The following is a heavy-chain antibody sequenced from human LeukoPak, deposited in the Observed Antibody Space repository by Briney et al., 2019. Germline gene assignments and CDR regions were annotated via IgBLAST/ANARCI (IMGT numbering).Heavy chain of an antibody. CDR2: IYYSGST. CDR3: ARTYIVVVPAAIFSAFDI. J-gene: IGHJ3*02. Sequence: PSETLSLTCTVSGGSISSGGYYWSWIRQHPGKGLEWIGYIYYSGSTYYNPSLKSPVTISVDTSKNQFSLKLSSVTAADTAVYYCARTYIVVVPAAIFSAFDIWGQGTMVTVSS. D-gene: IGHD2-2*01. V-gene: IGHV4-31*01. CDR1: GGSISSGGYY.